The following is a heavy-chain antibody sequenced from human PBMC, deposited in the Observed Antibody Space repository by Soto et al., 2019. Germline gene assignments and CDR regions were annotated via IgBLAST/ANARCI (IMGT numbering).Heavy chain of an antibody. D-gene: IGHD3-10*01. CDR3: ARRLDYYGSGSYQPTNPTNYYYYGMDV. Sequence: GVSVKVSCKASGGTFSSYAISWVRQAPGQGLEWMGGIIPIFGTANYAQKFQGRVTITADESTSTAYMELSSLRSEDTAVYYCARRLDYYGSGSYQPTNPTNYYYYGMDVWGQGTTVTVSS. CDR1: GGTFSSYA. J-gene: IGHJ6*02. CDR2: IIPIFGTA. V-gene: IGHV1-69*13.